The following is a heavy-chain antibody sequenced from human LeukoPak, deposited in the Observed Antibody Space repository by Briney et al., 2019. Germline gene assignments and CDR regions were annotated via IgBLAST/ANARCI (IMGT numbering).Heavy chain of an antibody. D-gene: IGHD1-1*01. CDR2: ISAYNGNT. CDR1: GYTFTSYG. CDR3: ARAYQLFYYFDY. J-gene: IGHJ4*02. V-gene: IGHV1-18*01. Sequence: ASVKVSCKASGYTFTSYGISWVRQAPGQGLEWMGWISAYNGNTNYAQKLQGRVTMTTDTSISTAYMELSRLRSDDTAVYYCARAYQLFYYFDYWGQGSLVTVSS.